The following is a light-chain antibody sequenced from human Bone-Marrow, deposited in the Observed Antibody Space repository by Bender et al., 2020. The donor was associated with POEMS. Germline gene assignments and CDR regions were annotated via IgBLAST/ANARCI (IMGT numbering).Light chain of an antibody. CDR1: SGDFGTQDL. Sequence: QSAVTQPASVSGSPGQSITISCAGSSGDFGTQDLVSWYQHHPGTAPKVIIYDVSQRPSGVPDRFSGSKSGNTASLTISGLQGEDEADYYCCSYAGTHSVVFGGGTKLTVL. J-gene: IGLJ2*01. CDR2: DVS. V-gene: IGLV2-23*02. CDR3: CSYAGTHSVV.